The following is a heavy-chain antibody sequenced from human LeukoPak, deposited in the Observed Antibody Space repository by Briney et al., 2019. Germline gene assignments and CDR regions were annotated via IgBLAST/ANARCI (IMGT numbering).Heavy chain of an antibody. D-gene: IGHD2-2*01. CDR2: IRYDGSNK. V-gene: IGHV3-30*02. CDR3: AKICSSTSCYLPSPGRPGTPNDF. Sequence: PGGSLRLSCAASGFTFSSYGMHWVRQAPGKGLEWVAFIRYDGSNKYYADSVKGRFTISRDNSKNTLYLQMNSLRAEDTAVYYCAKICSSTSCYLPSPGRPGTPNDFWGQGTLVTVSS. J-gene: IGHJ4*02. CDR1: GFTFSSYG.